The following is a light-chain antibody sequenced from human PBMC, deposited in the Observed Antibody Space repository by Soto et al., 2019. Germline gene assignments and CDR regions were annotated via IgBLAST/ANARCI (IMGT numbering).Light chain of an antibody. CDR1: SSDVGSYNL. J-gene: IGLJ3*02. CDR2: EGS. V-gene: IGLV2-23*01. CDR3: CSYAGSSTGV. Sequence: QSALTQPASVSGSPGQSITISCTGTSSDVGSYNLVSWYQQHPGKAPKLMIYEGSKRPSGVSNRFSGSKSGNTASLTISGLQAEDEGDYYCCSYAGSSTGVFGGGTQVTVL.